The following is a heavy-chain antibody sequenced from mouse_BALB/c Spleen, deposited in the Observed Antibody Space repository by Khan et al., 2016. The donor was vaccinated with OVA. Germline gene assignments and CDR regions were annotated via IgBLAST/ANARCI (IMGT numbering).Heavy chain of an antibody. Sequence: EVQLQESGPGLVKPSQSLSLTCTVTGYSITSDYAWNWIRQFPGNKLEWMGCMSSSGSTNYNPALKSRISITRDTSKNQFFLQLNSVTTEDTATYYCARDGSRYNYAMDYWGQGTSVTVSS. V-gene: IGHV3-2*02. CDR3: ARDGSRYNYAMDY. CDR1: GYSITSDYA. CDR2: MSSSGST. D-gene: IGHD2-3*01. J-gene: IGHJ4*01.